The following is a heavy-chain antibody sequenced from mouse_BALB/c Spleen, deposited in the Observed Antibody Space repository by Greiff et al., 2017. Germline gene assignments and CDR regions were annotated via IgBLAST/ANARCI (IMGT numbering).Heavy chain of an antibody. CDR1: GFTFSSYA. Sequence: EVMLVESGGGLVKPGGSLKLSCAASGFTFSSYAMSWVRQTPEKRLEWVASISSGGSTYYPDSVKGRFTISRDNARNILYLQMSSLRSEDTAMYYCARAPYGNYFDYWGQGTTLTVSS. D-gene: IGHD2-1*01. V-gene: IGHV5-6-5*01. CDR3: ARAPYGNYFDY. J-gene: IGHJ2*01. CDR2: ISSGGST.